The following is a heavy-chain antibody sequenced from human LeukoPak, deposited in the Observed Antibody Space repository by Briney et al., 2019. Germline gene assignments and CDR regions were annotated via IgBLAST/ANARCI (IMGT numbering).Heavy chain of an antibody. D-gene: IGHD2-2*01. CDR2: INHSGST. V-gene: IGHV4-34*01. Sequence: SETLSLTGAVYGGSFSGYYWSWIRQPPGKGLEWIGEINHSGSTNYNPSLKSRVTISVDTSKNQFSLKLSSVTAADTAVYYCARGIVVVPAAPYYFDYWGQGTLVTVSS. CDR1: GGSFSGYY. J-gene: IGHJ4*02. CDR3: ARGIVVVPAAPYYFDY.